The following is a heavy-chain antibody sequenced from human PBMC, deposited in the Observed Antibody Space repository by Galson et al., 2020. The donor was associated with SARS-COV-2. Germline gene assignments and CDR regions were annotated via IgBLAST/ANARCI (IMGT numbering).Heavy chain of an antibody. Sequence: GESLKISCKGSGYSFTSYWIGWVRQMPGKGLEWMGIIYPGDSDTRYSPSFQGQVTISADKSISTAYLQWSSLKASDTAMYYCARQDSSGYYYHYYFDYWGQGTLVTVSS. CDR1: GYSFTSYW. CDR3: ARQDSSGYYYHYYFDY. J-gene: IGHJ4*02. V-gene: IGHV5-51*01. D-gene: IGHD3-22*01. CDR2: IYPGDSDT.